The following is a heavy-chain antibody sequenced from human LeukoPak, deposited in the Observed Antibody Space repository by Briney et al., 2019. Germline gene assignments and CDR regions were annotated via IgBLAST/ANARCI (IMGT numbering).Heavy chain of an antibody. J-gene: IGHJ2*01. CDR3: AREALPAGWYFDL. CDR1: GGSICSYY. D-gene: IGHD6-19*01. Sequence: SETLSLTCTVYGGSICSYYWSWIRQPPGKGLEWIGYIYYSGSTNYNPSLKSRVTISVDTSKNQFSLKLSSVTAADTAVYYCAREALPAGWYFDLWGRGTLVTVSS. V-gene: IGHV4-59*01. CDR2: IYYSGST.